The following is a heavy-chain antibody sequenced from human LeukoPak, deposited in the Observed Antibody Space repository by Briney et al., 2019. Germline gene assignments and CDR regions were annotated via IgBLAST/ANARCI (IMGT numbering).Heavy chain of an antibody. D-gene: IGHD6-6*01. V-gene: IGHV5-51*01. CDR2: IYPGDSDT. Sequence: GESLKISCKTSGYTFPSSWIGWVRQMPGKGLEWMGIIYPGDSDTRYSPSFQGRVTISADKSISTAYLQWSSLKASDTAMYYCARQVGRSSSSRGDYWGQGTLVTVSS. CDR1: GYTFPSSW. CDR3: ARQVGRSSSSRGDY. J-gene: IGHJ4*02.